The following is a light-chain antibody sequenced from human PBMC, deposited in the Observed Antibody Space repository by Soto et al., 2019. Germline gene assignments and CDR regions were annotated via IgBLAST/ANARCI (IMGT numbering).Light chain of an antibody. CDR3: PLSDYLRHR. CDR2: HTS. Sequence: EKMVKLSLSTLSLIPGDRVTLSCRASQYINTRLAWYQQRPGQSPRLLIYHTSLRAAGIPARFSGSGSGTDFTLTIICRQSEDVILDCCPLSDYLRHRFCQGTKV. J-gene: IGKJ1*01. CDR1: QYINTR. V-gene: IGKV3D-15*01.